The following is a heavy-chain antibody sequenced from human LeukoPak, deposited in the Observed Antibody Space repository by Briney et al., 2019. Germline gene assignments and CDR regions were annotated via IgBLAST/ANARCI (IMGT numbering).Heavy chain of an antibody. Sequence: PGGSLRLSCVASGFTFSSYAMHWVRQAPGKGLEYVSAISSNGGSTYYANSVKGRFTISRDKSKNTLYLQMGSLRAEDMAVYYCARGSARGYSCGYSDYWGQGTLVTVSS. V-gene: IGHV3-64*01. CDR2: ISSNGGST. CDR3: ARGSARGYSCGYSDY. CDR1: GFTFSSYA. D-gene: IGHD5-18*01. J-gene: IGHJ4*02.